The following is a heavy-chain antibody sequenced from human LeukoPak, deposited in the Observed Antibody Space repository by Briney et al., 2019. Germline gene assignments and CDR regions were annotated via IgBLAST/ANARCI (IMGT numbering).Heavy chain of an antibody. V-gene: IGHV3-7*03. CDR2: IKQDGSEK. D-gene: IGHD1-26*01. J-gene: IGHJ5*02. CDR3: AKDIRWELLGWFDP. Sequence: PGGSLRLSCAASGFTLSSYWMSWVRQAPGKGLEWVANIKQDGSEKYYVDSVKGRFTISRDNAKNSLYLQMNSLRAEDTALYYCAKDIRWELLGWFDPWGQGTLVTVSS. CDR1: GFTLSSYW.